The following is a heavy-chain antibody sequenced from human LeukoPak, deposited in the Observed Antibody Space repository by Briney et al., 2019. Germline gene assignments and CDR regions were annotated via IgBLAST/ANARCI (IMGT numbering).Heavy chain of an antibody. V-gene: IGHV1-58*01. D-gene: IGHD1-26*01. CDR1: GFTFTSSA. CDR2: IVVGSGNT. CDR3: ARVPKDAQIPTTTLNYYYFYGMDV. Sequence: SVKVSCKASGFTFTSSAVQWVRQARGQRLEWIGWIVVGSGNTNYAQKFQERVTITRDMSTSTAYMELSSLRSDDTAVYYCARVPKDAQIPTTTLNYYYFYGMDVWGQGTTVTVS. J-gene: IGHJ6*02.